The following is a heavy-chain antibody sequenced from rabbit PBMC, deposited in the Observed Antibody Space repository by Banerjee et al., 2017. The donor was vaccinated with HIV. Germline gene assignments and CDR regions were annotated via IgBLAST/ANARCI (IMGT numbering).Heavy chain of an antibody. CDR3: VSYDDYGDRNL. CDR1: GFAFSSYG. CDR2: IDPVFRST. V-gene: IGHV1S47*01. J-gene: IGHJ4*01. D-gene: IGHD2-1*01. Sequence: QEQLVESGGGLVQPGGSLKLFCKASGFAFSSYGVSWVRQAPGKGLEWIGYIDPVFRSTYYASWVNGRFTISSHNAQNTLYLQLNSLTAADTATYFCVSYDDYGDRNLWGQGTLVTVS.